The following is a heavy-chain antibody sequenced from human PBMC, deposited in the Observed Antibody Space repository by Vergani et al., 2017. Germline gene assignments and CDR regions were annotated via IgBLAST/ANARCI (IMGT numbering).Heavy chain of an antibody. CDR1: GGSISSGTYY. V-gene: IGHV4-61*02. J-gene: IGHJ4*02. Sequence: QVQLQESGPGVLKPSQTLSLTCTVSGGSISSGTYYWNWIRQPAGKGREWIGRIYISGSTNYNHSLKSRVTMSVDTSKNQFSLRLSSVTAADTAVYYCASRIVGSTFFDYWGPGTLVTVSS. CDR3: ASRIVGSTFFDY. D-gene: IGHD1-26*01. CDR2: IYISGST.